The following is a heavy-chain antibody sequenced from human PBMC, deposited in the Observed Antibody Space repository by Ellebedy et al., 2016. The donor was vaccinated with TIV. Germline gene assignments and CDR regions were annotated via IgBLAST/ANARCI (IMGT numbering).Heavy chain of an antibody. CDR2: ISYDGSNQ. V-gene: IGHV3-30*18. D-gene: IGHD7-27*01. Sequence: AGSLRLSXVASGFTFSSYGMHWVSQDQGKGLEWVAVISYDGSNQYYADSVKGRFTISRDNSKNTLYLQMNSLRAEDTAMYYCAKDLGWQTNAFDIWGQGTMVTVSS. J-gene: IGHJ3*02. CDR1: GFTFSSYG. CDR3: AKDLGWQTNAFDI.